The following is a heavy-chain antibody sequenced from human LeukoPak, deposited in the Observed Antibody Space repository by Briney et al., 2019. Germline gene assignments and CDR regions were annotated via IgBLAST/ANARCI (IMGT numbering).Heavy chain of an antibody. CDR2: ISNNGGYT. V-gene: IGHV3-23*01. Sequence: GGSLRLSCAASTFTFTSSAMSWVRQAPGKWLEWVSAISNNGGYTDYADYLQGRFTISRDNSKSSLCLQMNSLRAEDTAVYYCAKQLGYCSDGSCYFPYWGQGTLVTVSS. CDR3: AKQLGYCSDGSCYFPY. CDR1: TFTFTSSA. D-gene: IGHD2-15*01. J-gene: IGHJ4*02.